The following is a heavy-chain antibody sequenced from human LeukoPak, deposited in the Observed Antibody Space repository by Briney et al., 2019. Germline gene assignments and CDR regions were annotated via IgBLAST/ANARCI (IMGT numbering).Heavy chain of an antibody. CDR3: VREGRVSGYDFDC. Sequence: GGSLRLSCAASGFTFSSYWMHWVRQAPGKGLMWVSRINSDGNSITYADSVKGRFTISRDNAKNTLYLQMNSLSGEDTAVYYCVREGRVSGYDFDCWGQGTLVNVSS. D-gene: IGHD5-12*01. J-gene: IGHJ4*02. CDR1: GFTFSSYW. CDR2: INSDGNSI. V-gene: IGHV3-74*03.